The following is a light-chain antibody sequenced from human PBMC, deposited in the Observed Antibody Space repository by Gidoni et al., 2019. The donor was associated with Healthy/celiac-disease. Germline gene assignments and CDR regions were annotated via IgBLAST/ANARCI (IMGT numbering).Light chain of an antibody. Sequence: IVLTHAPGTLSLSPGESDTLSCRATQSVSSSYLAWYQQKPGKAPRPLIYGASSMATGIPDRFSGSGSGTDFTLTISRLEPEDFAVYYCQQYGSSRWTFGQGTKVEIK. CDR2: GAS. CDR1: QSVSSSY. CDR3: QQYGSSRWT. V-gene: IGKV3-20*01. J-gene: IGKJ1*01.